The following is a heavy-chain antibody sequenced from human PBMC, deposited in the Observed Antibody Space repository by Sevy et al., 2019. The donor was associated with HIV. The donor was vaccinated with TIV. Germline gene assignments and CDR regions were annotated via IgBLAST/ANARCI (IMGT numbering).Heavy chain of an antibody. J-gene: IGHJ4*02. CDR1: GFTFSKYS. CDR2: FSFGCGRI. Sequence: GGSLRRSCEASGFTFSKYSMSWVRQAPGKGLEWVSTFSFGCGRINYADSVKGRFTISRDHSKNTLYLQMNSLRAEDTAVYYCAREGCTKPHDYWGQGTLVTVSS. CDR3: AREGCTKPHDY. V-gene: IGHV3-23*01. D-gene: IGHD2-8*01.